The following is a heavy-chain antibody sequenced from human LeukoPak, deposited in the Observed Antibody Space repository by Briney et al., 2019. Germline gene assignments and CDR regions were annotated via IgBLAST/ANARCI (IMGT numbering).Heavy chain of an antibody. D-gene: IGHD3-3*01. CDR2: FHTSGGT. CDR3: ASTVFGVTYNWFDP. V-gene: IGHV4-61*02. Sequence: PSQTLSLTCTVSGASISSGSYFWSWVRQPAGKALEWIGRFHTSGGTNYNPPLESRVTISVDTSKNQFSLKLTSVTAADTAVYYCASTVFGVTYNWFDPWGQGTLVTVSS. CDR1: GASISSGSYF. J-gene: IGHJ5*02.